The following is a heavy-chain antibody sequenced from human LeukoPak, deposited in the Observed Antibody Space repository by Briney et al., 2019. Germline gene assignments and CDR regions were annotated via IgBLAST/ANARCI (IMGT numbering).Heavy chain of an antibody. CDR1: GGSISSYY. Sequence: SETLSLTCTVSGGSISSYYWSWIRQPPGKGLEWIGYIYYSGSTNYNPSLKSRVTISVDTSKNQFSLKLSSVTAADTAVYYCARARRGGATKDFDYWGQGTLVTVSS. J-gene: IGHJ4*02. V-gene: IGHV4-59*01. CDR3: ARARRGGATKDFDY. CDR2: IYYSGST. D-gene: IGHD1-26*01.